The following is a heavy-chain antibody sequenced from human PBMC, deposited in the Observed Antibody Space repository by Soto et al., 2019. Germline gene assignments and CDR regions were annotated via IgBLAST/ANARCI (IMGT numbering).Heavy chain of an antibody. CDR3: GRLEGLATISYYFDY. D-gene: IGHD3-9*01. V-gene: IGHV4-39*01. CDR1: GGSISSGGYY. Sequence: PSETLSLTCTVSGGSISSGGYYWTWIRQHPGKGLEWIGYIYYSGSTYYYPSLKSRVTISVDTSKNQFSLKLMSVTAADTAVYYCGRLEGLATISYYFDYWGQGALVTVSS. CDR2: IYYSGST. J-gene: IGHJ4*02.